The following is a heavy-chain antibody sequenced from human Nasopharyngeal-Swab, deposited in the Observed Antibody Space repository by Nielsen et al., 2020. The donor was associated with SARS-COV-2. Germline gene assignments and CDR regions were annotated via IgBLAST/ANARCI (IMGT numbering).Heavy chain of an antibody. D-gene: IGHD6-13*01. CDR3: ARAWQQLADV. J-gene: IGHJ6*04. CDR1: GCTLSSYS. Sequence: GESMKMSCAAYGCTLSSYSMKWVRQAPGKGLEWVSSISSSSSYIYYADSVKGRFTISRDNAKNTLYLQMNSLRAEDTAVYYCARAWQQLADVWGKGTTVTVSS. V-gene: IGHV3-21*01. CDR2: ISSSSSYI.